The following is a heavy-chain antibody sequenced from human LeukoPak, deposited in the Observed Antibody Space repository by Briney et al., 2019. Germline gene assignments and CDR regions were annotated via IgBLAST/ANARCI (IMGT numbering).Heavy chain of an antibody. V-gene: IGHV5-10-1*01. CDR2: IDPSDSYT. Sequence: GASLQISCQGSGYSFTTYCITWVRPMPGKGLEWMGRIDPSDSYTNYSPSFQGHVTISADKSISTAYLQWSSLEASDTAMYYCARHRARSFQCGMDVWGQGTTVTGSS. CDR1: GYSFTTYC. J-gene: IGHJ6*02. CDR3: ARHRARSFQCGMDV. D-gene: IGHD5-24*01.